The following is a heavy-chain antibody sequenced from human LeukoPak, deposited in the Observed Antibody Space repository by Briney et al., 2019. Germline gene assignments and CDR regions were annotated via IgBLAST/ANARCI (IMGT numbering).Heavy chain of an antibody. CDR1: GYKFIDDY. CDR3: APTAEAYTSWWRV. CDR2: INPDSGFT. Sequence: ASVKVSCKASGYKFIDDYMHWVRQAQGQGLEFMGWINPDSGFTNYAQKFKGRVTITRDTSISTVYLEVRSLASDDTAVYYCAPTAEAYTSWWRVWGQGTLVTVSS. D-gene: IGHD3-16*01. J-gene: IGHJ4*02. V-gene: IGHV1-2*02.